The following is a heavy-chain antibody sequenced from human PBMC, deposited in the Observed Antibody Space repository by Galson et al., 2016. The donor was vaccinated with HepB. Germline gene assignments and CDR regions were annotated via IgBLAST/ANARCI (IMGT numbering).Heavy chain of an antibody. CDR1: GYTFTSHA. J-gene: IGHJ1*01. CDR3: ARVAVAGEGYFQH. D-gene: IGHD3-10*01. V-gene: IGHV1-3*01. CDR2: INADSGAT. Sequence: SVKVSCKASGYTFTSHAIHWVRQAPGQRLEWMGWINADSGATKLSQKFQGRFTITRDTSASTAYMDLSRLTSEDTAVYYCARVAVAGEGYFQHWGQGTLVTVSS.